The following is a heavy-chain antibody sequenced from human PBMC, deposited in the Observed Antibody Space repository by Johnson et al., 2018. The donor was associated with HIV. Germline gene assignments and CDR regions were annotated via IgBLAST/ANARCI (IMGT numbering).Heavy chain of an antibody. CDR1: GFTVSSNY. D-gene: IGHD6-13*01. J-gene: IGHJ3*01. CDR3: ARDDTGYSSSFDAFDV. CDR2: IYSGGST. Sequence: MLLVESGGDLVQPGGSLRLSCAASGFTVSSNYMSWVRQAPGKGLEWVSVIYSGGSTYHADSVKGRFIISRDNSKSTLYLQMNSLRAEDTAVYYCARDDTGYSSSFDAFDVWGQGTMVTVSS. V-gene: IGHV3-66*01.